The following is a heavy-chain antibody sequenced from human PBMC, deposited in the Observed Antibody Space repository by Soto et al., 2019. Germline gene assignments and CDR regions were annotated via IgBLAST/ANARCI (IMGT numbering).Heavy chain of an antibody. D-gene: IGHD5-18*01. CDR2: ISGSVGST. CDR3: AKDQIRYSSGYDFDY. CDR1: GFTFSSYA. V-gene: IGHV3-23*01. J-gene: IGHJ4*02. Sequence: EVQLLESGGGLVQPGGSLRLSCAASGFTFSSYAVSWVRQAPGKGLEWASGISGSVGSTYYADSVKGRFTISRDNSKHTLYLQMNSLRAEDTAVYYCAKDQIRYSSGYDFDYWGQGTLVTVSS.